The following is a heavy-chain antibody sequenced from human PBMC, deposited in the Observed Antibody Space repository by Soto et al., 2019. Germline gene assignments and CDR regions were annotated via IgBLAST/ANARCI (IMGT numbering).Heavy chain of an antibody. V-gene: IGHV1-69*01. CDR1: GGTFSSYA. J-gene: IGHJ4*02. CDR2: IIPIFGTA. CDR3: AARPDVDTAMVTAYYFDY. Sequence: QVQLVQSGAEVKKPGSSVKVSCKASGGTFSSYAISWVRQAPGQGLEWMGGIIPIFGTANYAQKFQGRVTITADESTSTAYMELSRLGSEDTAVYYCAARPDVDTAMVTAYYFDYWGQGTLVTVSS. D-gene: IGHD5-18*01.